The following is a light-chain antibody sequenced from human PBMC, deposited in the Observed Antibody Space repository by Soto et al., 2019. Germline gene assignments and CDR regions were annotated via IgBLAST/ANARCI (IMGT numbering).Light chain of an antibody. CDR2: GAS. J-gene: IGKJ1*01. CDR3: QQYDNWPRT. Sequence: EIVMTQSPATLSVSPGERATLSCRASQSVTNNLGWYQQKPGQAPRLLIYGASTRATGIPARFSGSGSGREFTLTISSLQSEDFAVYYCQQYDNWPRTFGQGTKVEIK. CDR1: QSVTNN. V-gene: IGKV3-15*01.